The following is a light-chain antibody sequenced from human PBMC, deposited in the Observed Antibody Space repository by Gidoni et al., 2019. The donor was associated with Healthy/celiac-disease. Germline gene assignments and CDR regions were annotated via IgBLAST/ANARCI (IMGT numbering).Light chain of an antibody. Sequence: DIQMTQSPSSLSASVGDRVTITCQASQYISNYLNWYQPKPGKAPKLLIYDASNLETGVPSRVSGSGSGTDFTFTISGLQPENIATYYCQQYDNLPITFGQGTRLEIK. J-gene: IGKJ5*01. CDR1: QYISNY. V-gene: IGKV1-33*01. CDR3: QQYDNLPIT. CDR2: DAS.